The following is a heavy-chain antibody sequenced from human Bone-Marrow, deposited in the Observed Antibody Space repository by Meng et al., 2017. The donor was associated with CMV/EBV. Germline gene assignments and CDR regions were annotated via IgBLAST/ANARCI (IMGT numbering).Heavy chain of an antibody. V-gene: IGHV1-69*10. CDR3: ARDRPLPPTACDAFDI. Sequence: SVKVSCKASGGTFSSYAISWVRQAPGQGLEWMGGIIPILGIANYAQKFQGRVTITADKSTSTAYMELSSLRSEDTAVYYCARDRPLPPTACDAFDIWGQGPMVTV. CDR1: GGTFSSYA. D-gene: IGHD4-17*01. J-gene: IGHJ3*02. CDR2: IIPILGIA.